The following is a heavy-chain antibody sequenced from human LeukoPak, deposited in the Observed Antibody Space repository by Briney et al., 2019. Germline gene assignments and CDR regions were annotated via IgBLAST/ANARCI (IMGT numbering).Heavy chain of an antibody. CDR1: GGSISSYY. V-gene: IGHV4-4*07. D-gene: IGHD3-10*01. Sequence: PSETLSLTCTVSGGSISSYYWSWIRQPAGKGLEWIGRIYTSGSTNYNPSLKSRVTMSVDTSKNQFSLKLSSVTAADTAVYYCARGLLWFGTYYYGMDVWGQGTTVTVSS. CDR2: IYTSGST. J-gene: IGHJ6*02. CDR3: ARGLLWFGTYYYGMDV.